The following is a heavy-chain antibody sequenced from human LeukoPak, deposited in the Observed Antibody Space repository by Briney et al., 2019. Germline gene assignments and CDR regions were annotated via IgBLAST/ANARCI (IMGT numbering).Heavy chain of an antibody. J-gene: IGHJ4*02. CDR3: ARGSRGNIAAAGHFDY. D-gene: IGHD6-13*01. CDR1: GFIFSNYS. V-gene: IGHV3-21*01. CDR2: ISSSSIYI. Sequence: GGSLRLSCAASGFIFSNYSMNWVRQAPGKGLEWVSSISSSSIYIYYADSVRGRFTISRDNAKNSLYLQMNSLRAEDTAVYYCARGSRGNIAAAGHFDYWGQGTLVTVSS.